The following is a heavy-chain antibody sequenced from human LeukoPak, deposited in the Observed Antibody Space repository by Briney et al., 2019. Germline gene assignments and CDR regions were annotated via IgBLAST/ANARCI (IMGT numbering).Heavy chain of an antibody. J-gene: IGHJ4*02. CDR2: ISSNGGST. V-gene: IGHV3-64*01. CDR3: AREGGSHRPVDY. D-gene: IGHD1-26*01. Sequence: GGSLRLSCAASGFTFSSYAMHWARQAPGKGLEYVSAISSNGGSTYYANSVKGRFAISRDNSKNTLYLQMGSLRAEDMAVYYCAREGGSHRPVDYWGQGTLVTVSS. CDR1: GFTFSSYA.